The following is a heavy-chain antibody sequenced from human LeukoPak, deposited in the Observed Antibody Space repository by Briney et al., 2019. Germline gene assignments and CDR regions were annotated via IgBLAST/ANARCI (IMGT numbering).Heavy chain of an antibody. CDR1: GDSVSSGGYY. J-gene: IGHJ4*02. CDR3: ARVEATATAYFDS. CDR2: IYPSGNT. Sequence: PSQTLSLTCTVSGDSVSSGGYYWSWLRQPAGKGLEWIGRIYPSGNTNYNPSLKSRVTISMGTSKNQFSLKLSSVTAADTAVYYCARVEATATAYFDSWGQGTLVTVSS. D-gene: IGHD5-18*01. V-gene: IGHV4-61*02.